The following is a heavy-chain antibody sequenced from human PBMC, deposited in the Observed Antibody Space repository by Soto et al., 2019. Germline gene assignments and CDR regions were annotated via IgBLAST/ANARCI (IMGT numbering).Heavy chain of an antibody. J-gene: IGHJ3*02. Sequence: QVQLVESGGGVVQPGRSLRLSCAASGFTFSAYTMHWVRQPPGKGLEWVAVISYDGNNERYTDPVKGRYTVSRDNSKRRLYLQMNSLKSEDTAVYYCARDGYSGRSDGFDIWGQGTMVPVSS. CDR2: ISYDGNNE. V-gene: IGHV3-30-3*01. CDR1: GFTFSAYT. CDR3: ARDGYSGRSDGFDI. D-gene: IGHD1-26*01.